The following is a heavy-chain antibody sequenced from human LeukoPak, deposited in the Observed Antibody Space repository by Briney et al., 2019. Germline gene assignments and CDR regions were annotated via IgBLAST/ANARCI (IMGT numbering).Heavy chain of an antibody. Sequence: TSETLSLTCTVSGGSISSYYWSWIRQPPGKGLEWIGYISYSGSTNYNPSLKSRVTISVDTSKNQFSLKLSSGTAADTAVYYCARGSSGYSYGWGQGTLVTVSS. CDR2: ISYSGST. CDR1: GGSISSYY. CDR3: ARGSSGYSYG. D-gene: IGHD5-18*01. J-gene: IGHJ4*02. V-gene: IGHV4-59*01.